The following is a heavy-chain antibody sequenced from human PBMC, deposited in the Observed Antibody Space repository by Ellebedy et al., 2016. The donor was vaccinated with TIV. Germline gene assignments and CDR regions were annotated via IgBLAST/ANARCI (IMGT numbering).Heavy chain of an antibody. CDR1: GFTFRRYG. D-gene: IGHD6-13*01. CDR2: ISSDGSRR. CDR3: AKPSNPNPGYSASWATYFDY. Sequence: GGSLRLXXAASGFTFRRYGMHWVRQAPGKGLEWVAVISSDGSRRSYADSVRDRFTIYRDNSKNTLYVQMNSLRAVDTAVYYCAKPSNPNPGYSASWATYFDYWGQGTLVTVSS. J-gene: IGHJ4*02. V-gene: IGHV3-30*18.